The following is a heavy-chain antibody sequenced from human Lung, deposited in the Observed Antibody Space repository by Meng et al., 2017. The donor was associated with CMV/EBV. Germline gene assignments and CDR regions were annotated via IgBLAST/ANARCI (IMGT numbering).Heavy chain of an antibody. CDR2: IRNRTRGGTT. CDR1: GFTFGDYA. CDR3: ARGSGSPEH. V-gene: IGHV3-49*04. J-gene: IGHJ1*01. D-gene: IGHD3-10*01. Sequence: GESLKISCTASGFTFGDYAMTWVRQAPGKRLEWIGFIRNRTRGGTTEYAASVKDRFSILRDDSKSIAYLQMDSVKIEDTGVYFCARGSGSPEHWGQGTLVTVSS.